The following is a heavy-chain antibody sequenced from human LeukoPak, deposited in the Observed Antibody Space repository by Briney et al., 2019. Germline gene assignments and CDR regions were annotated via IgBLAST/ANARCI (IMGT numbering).Heavy chain of an antibody. D-gene: IGHD2-2*02. J-gene: IGHJ4*02. CDR3: ARGGRLGYCSSTSCYTPGY. CDR2: ISAYNGNT. Sequence: ASVKVSCKASGYTFTSYGISWVRQAPGQGLEWMGWISAYNGNTNYAQKLQGRVTMTTDTSTSTAYMELGSLRSDDTAVYYCARGGRLGYCSSTSCYTPGYWGQGTLVTVSS. CDR1: GYTFTSYG. V-gene: IGHV1-18*01.